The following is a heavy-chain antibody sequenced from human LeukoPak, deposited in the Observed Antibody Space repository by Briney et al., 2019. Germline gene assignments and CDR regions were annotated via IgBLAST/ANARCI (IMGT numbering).Heavy chain of an antibody. D-gene: IGHD5-12*01. CDR2: INPSGGST. J-gene: IGHJ4*02. Sequence: VSVKVSCKASGYTFTSYYMHWVRQAPGQGLEWMGIINPSGGSTSYAQKFQGRVTMTRDTSTSTVYMELSSLRSEDTAVYYCARISGGYDPVDYWGQGTLVTVSS. CDR3: ARISGGYDPVDY. V-gene: IGHV1-46*01. CDR1: GYTFTSYY.